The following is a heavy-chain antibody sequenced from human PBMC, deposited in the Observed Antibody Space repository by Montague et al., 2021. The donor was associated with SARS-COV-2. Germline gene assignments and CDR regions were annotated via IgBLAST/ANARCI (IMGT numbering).Heavy chain of an antibody. CDR3: AREGPYYYDSSGYYPFDY. CDR1: GFTFSSYS. V-gene: IGHV3-21*01. D-gene: IGHD3-22*01. CDR2: ISSSSSYI. J-gene: IGHJ4*02. Sequence: SLSLSWAASGFTFSSYSMNWVRQAPGKGLEWVSSISSSSSYIYYADSVKGRFTISRDNAKNSLYLQMNSLRAEDTAVYYCAREGPYYYDSSGYYPFDYWGQGTLVTVSS.